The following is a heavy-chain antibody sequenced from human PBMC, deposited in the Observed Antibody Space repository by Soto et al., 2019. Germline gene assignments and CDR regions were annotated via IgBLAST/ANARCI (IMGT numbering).Heavy chain of an antibody. Sequence: SGPTLVNPTQTLTLTCTFSGFSLSTSGMCVSWIRQPPGKALEWLALIDWDDDKYYSTSLKTRPTISKDTSKNQVVLTMTNMDPVDTATYYCARTPWSGSCYSSDAFDIWGQGTMVTVSS. CDR3: ARTPWSGSCYSSDAFDI. CDR2: IDWDDDK. D-gene: IGHD2-15*01. CDR1: GFSLSTSGMC. J-gene: IGHJ3*02. V-gene: IGHV2-70*01.